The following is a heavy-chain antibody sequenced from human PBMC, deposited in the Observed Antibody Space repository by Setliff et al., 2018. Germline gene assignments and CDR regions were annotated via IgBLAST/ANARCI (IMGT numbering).Heavy chain of an antibody. Sequence: PSETLSLTCAVSGGSISSSNWWSWVRQPPGKGLEWIGEIYHSGSTNYNPSLKSRVTISVDKSKNQFSLKLSSVTAADTAVYYCARGLGNQLLLYGSNWFDPWGQGTLVTVSS. CDR1: GGSISSSNW. CDR2: IYHSGST. D-gene: IGHD2-2*01. CDR3: ARGLGNQLLLYGSNWFDP. J-gene: IGHJ5*02. V-gene: IGHV4-4*02.